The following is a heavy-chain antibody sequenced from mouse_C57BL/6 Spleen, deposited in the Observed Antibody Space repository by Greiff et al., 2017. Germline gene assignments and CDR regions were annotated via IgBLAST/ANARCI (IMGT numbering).Heavy chain of an antibody. V-gene: IGHV8-8*01. Sequence: ESGPGILQPSQTLSLTCSFSGFSLSTFGMGVGWIRQPSGKGLEWLAHIWWDDDKYYNPALKSRLTISQDTSKNQVFLKIANVDTADTATYYCARTIYYGSSNWYFDVWGTGTTVTVSS. J-gene: IGHJ1*03. CDR2: IWWDDDK. D-gene: IGHD1-1*01. CDR1: GFSLSTFGMG. CDR3: ARTIYYGSSNWYFDV.